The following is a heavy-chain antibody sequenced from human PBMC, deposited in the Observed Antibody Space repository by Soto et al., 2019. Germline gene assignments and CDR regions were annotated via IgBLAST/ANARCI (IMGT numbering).Heavy chain of an antibody. CDR2: INHSGST. CDR1: GGSITYINNHY. V-gene: IGHV4-34*01. CDR3: ARGRRYFDWLLTNWFDP. Sequence: SETLSLTCTVSGGSITYINNHYCSWFRLPPGKGLEWIGEINHSGSTNYNPSLKSRVTMSVDTSKNQFSLKLSSVTAADTAVYYCARGRRYFDWLLTNWFDPWGQGTLVTVSS. J-gene: IGHJ5*02. D-gene: IGHD3-9*01.